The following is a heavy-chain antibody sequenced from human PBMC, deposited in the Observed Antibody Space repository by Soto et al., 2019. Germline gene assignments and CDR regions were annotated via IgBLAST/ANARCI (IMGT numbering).Heavy chain of an antibody. CDR2: IIPIFGTA. CDR1: GGTFSSYA. D-gene: IGHD3-22*01. CDR3: ARVDRYYYDSSGPEDAFDI. J-gene: IGHJ3*02. V-gene: IGHV1-69*01. Sequence: KVSCKASGGTFSSYAISWVRQAPGQGLEWMGGIIPIFGTANYAQKFQGRVTITADESTSTAYMELSSLRSEDTAVYYCARVDRYYYDSSGPEDAFDIWGQGTMVTVSS.